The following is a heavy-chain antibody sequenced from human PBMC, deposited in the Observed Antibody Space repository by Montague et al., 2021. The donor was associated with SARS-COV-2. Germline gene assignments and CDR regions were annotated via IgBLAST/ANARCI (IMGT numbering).Heavy chain of an antibody. V-gene: IGHV4-59*12. J-gene: IGHJ5*02. CDR1: GGSTSSYF. D-gene: IGHD5-24*01. Sequence: SESLSLTCTVSGGSTSSYFWSWIRQPPGKGLEWIAIISYSGSTSSNPSFKGRVTTSIDTSRNQFSLKLRSVTAADTAAYYCARAMYRDSFDPWGQGTLVTVSS. CDR3: ARAMYRDSFDP. CDR2: ISYSGST.